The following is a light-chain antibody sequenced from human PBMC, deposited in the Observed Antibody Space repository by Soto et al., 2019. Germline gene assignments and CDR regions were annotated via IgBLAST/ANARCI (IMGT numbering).Light chain of an antibody. V-gene: IGLV1-40*01. CDR1: SSNIGAGYD. J-gene: IGLJ2*01. Sequence: QAVVTQPPSVSGAPGQRVTISCTGSSSNIGAGYDVHWYQQLPRTAPKLLIYGNSNRPSGVPDRFSGSKSGTSASLAITGLQAEDEADYCCQSYDSSLSDVVFGGGTKLTVL. CDR3: QSYDSSLSDVV. CDR2: GNS.